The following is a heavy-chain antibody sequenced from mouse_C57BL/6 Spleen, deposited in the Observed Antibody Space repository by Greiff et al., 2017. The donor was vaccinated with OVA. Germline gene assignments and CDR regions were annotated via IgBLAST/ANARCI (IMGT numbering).Heavy chain of an antibody. J-gene: IGHJ3*01. CDR1: GFNIKNTY. D-gene: IGHD2-13*01. CDR2: IYPANGNT. V-gene: IGHV14-3*01. Sequence: VQLKESVAELVRPGASVKLSCTASGFNIKNTYMHWVKQRPEQGLEWIGRIYPANGNTNYAPKFQGKATLTADTSSNTAYLQLSSLTSEDTAIYYCAKGVYYGGAWFAYWGQGTLVTVSA. CDR3: AKGVYYGGAWFAY.